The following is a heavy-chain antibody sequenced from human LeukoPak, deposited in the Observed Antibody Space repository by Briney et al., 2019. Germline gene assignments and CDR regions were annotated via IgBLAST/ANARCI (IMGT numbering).Heavy chain of an antibody. J-gene: IGHJ5*02. D-gene: IGHD6-13*01. Sequence: PSETLSLTCSVSGGSINSYYWSWIRQSPGKGLEWIGYIHYSGSTNYNPSLKSRVTISVDTSKNQFSLKLSSVTAADTAVYYCARGYSSSWYWFDPWGQGTLVTVSS. V-gene: IGHV4-59*01. CDR2: IHYSGST. CDR3: ARGYSSSWYWFDP. CDR1: GGSINSYY.